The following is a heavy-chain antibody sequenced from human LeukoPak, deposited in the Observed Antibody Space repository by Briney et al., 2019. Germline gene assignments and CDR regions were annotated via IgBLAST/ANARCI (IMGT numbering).Heavy chain of an antibody. V-gene: IGHV3-30*04. CDR3: AKRTGDYVDY. J-gene: IGHJ4*02. CDR2: ISYDGSNE. Sequence: GGSLRLSCAASGFTFSSYAMHWVRQAPGKGLEWVAVISYDGSNEYYADSVKGRFTISRDNSKNTLYLQMNSLRAEDTAVYYCAKRTGDYVDYWGQGTLVTVSS. CDR1: GFTFSSYA.